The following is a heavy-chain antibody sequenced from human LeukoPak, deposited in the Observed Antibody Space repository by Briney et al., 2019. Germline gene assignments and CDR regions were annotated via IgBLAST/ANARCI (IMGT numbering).Heavy chain of an antibody. CDR1: GGSISSYY. CDR2: IYYSGST. V-gene: IGHV4-59*08. J-gene: IGHJ5*02. CDR3: ARHRYSSSLPKFDP. D-gene: IGHD6-13*01. Sequence: PSETLSLTCTVSGGSISSYYWSWIRQPPGKGLEWIGYIYYSGSTNYNPSLKSRVTISVDTSKNQFSLKLSSVTAADTAVYYCARHRYSSSLPKFDPWGQGTLVTVSS.